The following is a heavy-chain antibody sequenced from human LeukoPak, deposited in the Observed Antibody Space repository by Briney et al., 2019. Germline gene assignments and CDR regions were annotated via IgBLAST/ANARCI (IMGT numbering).Heavy chain of an antibody. Sequence: ASVKVSCKASGGTFSSYAISWVRQAPGQGLEWMGGIIPIFGTANYAQKFQGRVTITGDESTSTAYMELSSLRSEDTAVYYCARANYYPGAFDIWGQGTMVTVSS. D-gene: IGHD3-10*01. V-gene: IGHV1-69*13. CDR3: ARANYYPGAFDI. CDR1: GGTFSSYA. J-gene: IGHJ3*02. CDR2: IIPIFGTA.